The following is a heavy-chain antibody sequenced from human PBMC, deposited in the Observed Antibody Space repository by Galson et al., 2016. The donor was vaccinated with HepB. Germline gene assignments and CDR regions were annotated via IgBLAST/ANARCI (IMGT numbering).Heavy chain of an antibody. J-gene: IGHJ4*02. CDR3: ARSNDYGDYYFDY. V-gene: IGHV3-21*01. CDR2: ISSSSYI. CDR1: GFTFSSYS. Sequence: SLRLSCAASGFTFSSYSMNWVRQAPGKGLEWVSSISSSSYIYYADSVKGRFTISRDNAKNSLYLQMNSLRAEDTAVYYCARSNDYGDYYFDYWGQGTLVTVSS. D-gene: IGHD4-17*01.